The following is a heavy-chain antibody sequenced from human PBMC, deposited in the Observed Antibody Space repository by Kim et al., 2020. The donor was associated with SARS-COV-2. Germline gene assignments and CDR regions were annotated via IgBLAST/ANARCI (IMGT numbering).Heavy chain of an antibody. J-gene: IGHJ2*01. Sequence: GESLKISCEGSGFSFSMYWIGWVRQVPGKGLERMGIINPSDSDTRYNPPVQGHVTISADKSINTAYLHWNSLKTSDSGIYFCARQERRGLGRWFFDLWGR. D-gene: IGHD1-26*01. CDR2: INPSDSDT. V-gene: IGHV5-51*01. CDR3: ARQERRGLGRWFFDL. CDR1: GFSFSMYW.